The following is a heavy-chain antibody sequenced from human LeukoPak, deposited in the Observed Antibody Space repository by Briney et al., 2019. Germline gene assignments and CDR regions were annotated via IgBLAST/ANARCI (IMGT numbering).Heavy chain of an antibody. CDR3: ARDAPGSSFFDY. V-gene: IGHV6-1*01. D-gene: IGHD6-6*01. J-gene: IGHJ4*02. Sequence: SQTLSLTCAISGDGVSSNSGVWNWIRQSPSRGLEWLGRTYYRSKWYNDYSVSVRGRITVNPDTSKNQFSLQLTSVTLEDTAVYFCARDAPGSSFFDYWGQGILVTVSS. CDR1: GDGVSSNSGV. CDR2: TYYRSKWYN.